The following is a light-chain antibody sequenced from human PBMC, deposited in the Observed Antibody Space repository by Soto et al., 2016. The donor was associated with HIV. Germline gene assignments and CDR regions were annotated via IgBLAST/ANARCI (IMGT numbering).Light chain of an antibody. CDR1: QSISSW. J-gene: IGKJ2*01. V-gene: IGKV1-5*03. Sequence: DIQMTQSPSTLAASVGDRVTITCRASQSISSWLAWYQQKPGKAPKLLIYKASSLESGVPSTFSGSGSGTEFTLTISSLQPDDFATYYCQQSYSTPRTFGQGTKLEIK. CDR2: KAS. CDR3: QQSYSTPRT.